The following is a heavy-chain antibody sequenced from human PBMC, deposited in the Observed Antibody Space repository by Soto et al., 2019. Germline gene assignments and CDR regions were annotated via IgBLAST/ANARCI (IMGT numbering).Heavy chain of an antibody. CDR2: ISWNSGNT. J-gene: IGHJ4*02. D-gene: IGHD2-2*01. Sequence: EVQLVESGGGLVQPGRSLRLSCAASGFTFDNYAMHWVRQAPGKGLEWVSSISWNSGNTDYAGSVKGRFIISRDSAKNSLYLQMNSLRAEDTALYYCARSPQYCSSTNCRADVDYWGQGTLVTVSS. CDR3: ARSPQYCSSTNCRADVDY. V-gene: IGHV3-9*01. CDR1: GFTFDNYA.